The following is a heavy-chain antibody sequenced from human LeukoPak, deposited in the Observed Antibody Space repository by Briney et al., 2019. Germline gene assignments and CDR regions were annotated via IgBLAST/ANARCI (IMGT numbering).Heavy chain of an antibody. D-gene: IGHD1-26*01. CDR1: GFTFSSSA. Sequence: GGSLRLSCAASGFTFSSSAMNWVRQAPGKGLEWVSGISGSGGSTFYADSVKGRFTISRDNAKNSLYLQMNSLRAEDTAVYYCARVFSGSYRGAFDIWGQGTMVTVSS. V-gene: IGHV3-23*01. CDR3: ARVFSGSYRGAFDI. CDR2: ISGSGGST. J-gene: IGHJ3*02.